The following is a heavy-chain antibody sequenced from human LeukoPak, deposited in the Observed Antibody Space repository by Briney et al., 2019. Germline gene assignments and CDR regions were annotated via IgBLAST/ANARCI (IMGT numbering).Heavy chain of an antibody. D-gene: IGHD3-3*01. Sequence: GGSLRLSCAASGFTFSSYAMSWVRQAPGKGLEWVSAISGSGGSTYYADSVKGRYTISRDNSKNTVYLQMNSLRAEDTAVYYCANSDHSFGYNYYGMDVWGQGTTVTVSS. V-gene: IGHV3-23*01. CDR1: GFTFSSYA. CDR2: ISGSGGST. CDR3: ANSDHSFGYNYYGMDV. J-gene: IGHJ6*02.